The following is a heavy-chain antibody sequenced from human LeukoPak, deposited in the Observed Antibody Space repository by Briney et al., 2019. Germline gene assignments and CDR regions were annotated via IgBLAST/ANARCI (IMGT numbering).Heavy chain of an antibody. CDR2: MTGPADTT. J-gene: IGHJ4*02. CDR1: GYNFNNFA. Sequence: GGSLRLSCAASGYNFNNFAMSWVRQAPGKGPEWLSAMTGPADTTYYAESVKGRLIISRDYSKSIVYLQIGSVRVEDTALYYCAKGAEIDHWGQGTLVTVSS. V-gene: IGHV3-23*01. CDR3: AKGAEIDH.